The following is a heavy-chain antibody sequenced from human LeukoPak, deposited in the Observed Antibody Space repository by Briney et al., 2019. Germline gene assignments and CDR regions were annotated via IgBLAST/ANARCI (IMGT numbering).Heavy chain of an antibody. D-gene: IGHD4-17*01. J-gene: IGHJ4*02. CDR3: ARDGASYGDSPYYFDY. V-gene: IGHV1-18*01. CDR2: ISAYNGNT. Sequence: GASVKVSCKASGYTFTSYGISWVRQPPGQGLEWMGWISAYNGNTNYAQKLQGRVTMTTDTSTSTAYMELRSLRSDDTAVYYCARDGASYGDSPYYFDYWGQGTLVTVSS. CDR1: GYTFTSYG.